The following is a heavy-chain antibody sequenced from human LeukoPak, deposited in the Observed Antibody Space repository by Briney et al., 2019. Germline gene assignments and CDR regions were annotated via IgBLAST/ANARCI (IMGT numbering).Heavy chain of an antibody. CDR3: ARDLGYCSGGSCYSGYFQH. D-gene: IGHD2-15*01. J-gene: IGHJ1*01. CDR2: IYYSGST. V-gene: IGHV4-59*01. Sequence: PSETLSLTCTVSGGSISSYYWSWIRQPPGKGLELIGYIYYSGSTNYNPSLKSRVTISVATSKNQFSLKLSSVTAADTAVYYCARDLGYCSGGSCYSGYFQHWGQGTLVTVSS. CDR1: GGSISSYY.